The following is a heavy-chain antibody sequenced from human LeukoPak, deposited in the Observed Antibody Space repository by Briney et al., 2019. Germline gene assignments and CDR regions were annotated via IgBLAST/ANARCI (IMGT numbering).Heavy chain of an antibody. Sequence: PGGSLRLSCAASGFTFSSYAMSWVRQAPGKGLEWVSTIGGSGATTYYPDSVKGRFTISRDNSQNTVYLQMNSLRAEDTAVYFCAKTGQFDSWGQGTLVTVSS. CDR2: IGGSGATT. CDR3: AKTGQFDS. CDR1: GFTFSSYA. J-gene: IGHJ5*01. V-gene: IGHV3-23*01.